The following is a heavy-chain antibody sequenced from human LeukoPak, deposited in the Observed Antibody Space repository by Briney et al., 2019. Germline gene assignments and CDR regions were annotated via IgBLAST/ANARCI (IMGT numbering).Heavy chain of an antibody. J-gene: IGHJ5*02. CDR3: AREGYSKGDWFDP. V-gene: IGHV4-59*01. CDR2: IYYSGST. CDR1: GGSISSYY. D-gene: IGHD4-11*01. Sequence: SETLSLTCTVSGGSISSYYWSWIRQPPGKGLEWIGYIYYSGSTNYNPSLKSRVTISVDTSKNQFSLKLSSVTAAGTAVYYCAREGYSKGDWFDPWGQGTLVTVSS.